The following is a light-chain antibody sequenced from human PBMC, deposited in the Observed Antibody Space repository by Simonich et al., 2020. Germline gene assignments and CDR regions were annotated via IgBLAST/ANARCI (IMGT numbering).Light chain of an antibody. Sequence: AIRMTQSPSSLSASTGHRVTITCRASQGISSYLAWYQQKQGKAPKLLIYAASTLQSGVPSRFSGSGSGTDFTLTISCLQSEDFATYYCQQYYSYPWTFGQGTKVEIK. V-gene: IGKV1-8*01. CDR2: AAS. CDR1: QGISSY. J-gene: IGKJ1*01. CDR3: QQYYSYPWT.